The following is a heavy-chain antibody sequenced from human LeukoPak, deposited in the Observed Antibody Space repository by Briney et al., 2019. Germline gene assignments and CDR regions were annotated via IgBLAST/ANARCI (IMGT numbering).Heavy chain of an antibody. CDR3: ARFRGVAAAHLYYFDY. Sequence: SESLSLTCAVYGGSFSGYYWGWIRQPPGKGLEWVGEINHSGSTNYNPSFKSRVTISVDTSKNQSSLKLSSVTAADTAVYYCARFRGVAAAHLYYFDYWGQGTLVTVSS. J-gene: IGHJ4*02. D-gene: IGHD6-13*01. CDR2: INHSGST. V-gene: IGHV4-34*01. CDR1: GGSFSGYY.